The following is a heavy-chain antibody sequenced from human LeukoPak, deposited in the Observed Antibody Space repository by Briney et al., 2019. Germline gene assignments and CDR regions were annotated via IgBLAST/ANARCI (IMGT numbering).Heavy chain of an antibody. Sequence: PSETLSLTCTASGGSISGYYWSWIRQPPGKGLEWIGYIHYSGSTNYNPSLKSRVTISVDTSKNQFSLKLTSVTAADTAVYYCAKYFAAGDESHLDYWGQGTLVTVSS. V-gene: IGHV4-59*03. D-gene: IGHD3-9*01. J-gene: IGHJ4*02. CDR2: IHYSGST. CDR1: GGSISGYY. CDR3: AKYFAAGDESHLDY.